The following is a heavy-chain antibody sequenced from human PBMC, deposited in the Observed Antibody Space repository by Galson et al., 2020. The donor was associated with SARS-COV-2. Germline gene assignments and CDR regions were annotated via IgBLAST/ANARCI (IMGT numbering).Heavy chain of an antibody. J-gene: IGHJ5*02. Sequence: ASETLSLTCTVSGGSIGKYYWSWIRQPPGKGLEWLGYIYYTGRTTYNPSLKSRLAISVDTSKNQFSLELSSVTAADTAIYYCTRSMFSSSWFGSVWFDPWGQGAPVTVSS. V-gene: IGHV4-59*08. D-gene: IGHD3-22*01. CDR3: TRSMFSSSWFGSVWFDP. CDR1: GGSIGKYY. CDR2: IYYTGRT.